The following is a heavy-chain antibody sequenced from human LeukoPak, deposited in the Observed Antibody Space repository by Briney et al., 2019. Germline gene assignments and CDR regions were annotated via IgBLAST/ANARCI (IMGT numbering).Heavy chain of an antibody. J-gene: IGHJ5*02. V-gene: IGHV1-2*02. CDR2: INPNSGGT. CDR3: ARGRRYSSSPRGRDWFDP. CDR1: GHTFTGYY. Sequence: ASVTVSCKASGHTFTGYYMHWVRQAPGQGLEWMGWINPNSGGTNYAQKFQGRVTMTRDTSISTAYMELSRLRSDDTAVYYCARGRRYSSSPRGRDWFDPWGQGTLVTVSS. D-gene: IGHD6-6*01.